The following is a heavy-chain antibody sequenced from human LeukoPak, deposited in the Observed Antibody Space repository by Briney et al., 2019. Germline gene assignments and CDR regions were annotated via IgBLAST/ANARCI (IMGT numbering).Heavy chain of an antibody. D-gene: IGHD3-22*01. CDR1: GGSISSYY. CDR2: IYYTGST. CDR3: ARERENYYDGSGFDY. V-gene: IGHV4-59*01. Sequence: SETLSLTCTVSGGSISSYYWSWIRQPPGKGLEWIGYIYYTGSTNYNPSLKSRVTISVDTSKNQFSLKLRSVTDADTAVYYCARERENYYDGSGFDYWGQGTLVTVSS. J-gene: IGHJ4*02.